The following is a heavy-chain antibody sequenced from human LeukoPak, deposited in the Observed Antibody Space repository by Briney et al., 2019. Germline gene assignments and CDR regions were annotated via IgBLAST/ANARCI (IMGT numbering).Heavy chain of an antibody. D-gene: IGHD3-22*01. V-gene: IGHV4-30-4*01. J-gene: IGHJ4*02. CDR3: ARRNYYDSSGYYL. CDR1: GGSISSGDYY. CDR2: IYYSGST. Sequence: ASETLSLTCTVSGGSISSGDYYWSWIRQPPGKGLEWIGYIYYSGSTYYNPSLKSRVTISVDTSKNQFSLRLSYVTAADTAVYYCARRNYYDSSGYYLWGQGTLVTVSS.